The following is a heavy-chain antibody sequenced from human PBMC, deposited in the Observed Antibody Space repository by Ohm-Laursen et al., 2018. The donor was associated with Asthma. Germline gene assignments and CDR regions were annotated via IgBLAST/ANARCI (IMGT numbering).Heavy chain of an antibody. J-gene: IGHJ1*01. V-gene: IGHV3-21*01. CDR3: ARIGPEWELPGREYSLHH. Sequence: SLRLSCTASGYSFSLYSIHWIRQAPGKGLERVASISTASSFIYYADSVRGRFTTSRDNARNSVYLQMNSLRAEDTALYYCARIGPEWELPGREYSLHHWGEGTLVTVSS. CDR1: GYSFSLYS. CDR2: ISTASSFI. D-gene: IGHD1-26*01.